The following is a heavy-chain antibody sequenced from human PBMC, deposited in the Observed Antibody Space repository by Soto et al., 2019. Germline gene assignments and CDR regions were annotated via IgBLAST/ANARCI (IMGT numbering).Heavy chain of an antibody. D-gene: IGHD3-22*01. CDR2: IYHSGST. Sequence: SETLSLTCAVSGGSISSSNWWSWVRQPPGKGLEWIGEIYHSGSTNYDPSLKSRVTISVDKSKNQFSLKLSSVTAADTAVYYCARVGYYYDSRQDHWFDPWGQGTLVTSPQ. CDR1: GGSISSSNW. CDR3: ARVGYYYDSRQDHWFDP. V-gene: IGHV4-4*02. J-gene: IGHJ5*02.